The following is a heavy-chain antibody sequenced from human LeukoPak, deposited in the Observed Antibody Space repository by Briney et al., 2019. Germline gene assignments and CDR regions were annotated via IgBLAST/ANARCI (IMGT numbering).Heavy chain of an antibody. Sequence: SETLSLTCTVSGGSISSSSYYWGWIRQPPGKGLEWIGSIYYSGNTHYKPSLESRVTVFVDTSKNQFSLKLSSVTAADTAVYYCARHRTPRGYSGYDPYYYYGMDVWGQGITVTVSS. D-gene: IGHD5-12*01. CDR1: GGSISSSSYY. J-gene: IGHJ6*01. CDR2: IYYSGNT. V-gene: IGHV4-39*01. CDR3: ARHRTPRGYSGYDPYYYYGMDV.